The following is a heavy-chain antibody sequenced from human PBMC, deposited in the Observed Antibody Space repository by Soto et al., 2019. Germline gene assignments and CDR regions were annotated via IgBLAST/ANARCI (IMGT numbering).Heavy chain of an antibody. CDR3: AKDVDELPYNLNWFDP. J-gene: IGHJ5*02. V-gene: IGHV3-11*01. CDR2: ISSSGSTI. D-gene: IGHD1-26*01. Sequence: GGSLRLSCAASGFTFSDYYMSWIRQAPGKGLEWVSYISSSGSTIYYADSVKGRFTISRDNAKNTLYLQMNSLRAEDTAVYYCAKDVDELPYNLNWFDPWGQGTMVTISS. CDR1: GFTFSDYY.